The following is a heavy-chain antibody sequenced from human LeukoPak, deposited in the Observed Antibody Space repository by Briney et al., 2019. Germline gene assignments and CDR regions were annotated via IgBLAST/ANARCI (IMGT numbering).Heavy chain of an antibody. V-gene: IGHV3-23*01. CDR1: GFTFSSYA. CDR2: ISGSGGST. CDR3: AKVGVFTISRYYYYGMDV. Sequence: GGSLRLSCAASGFTFSSYAMSWVRQAPGKGLEWVSAISGSGGSTYYADSVKGRFTISRDNSKNTLYLQMNSLRAEDTAVYYCAKVGVFTISRYYYYGMDVWGQGTTVTVSS. J-gene: IGHJ6*02. D-gene: IGHD3-3*01.